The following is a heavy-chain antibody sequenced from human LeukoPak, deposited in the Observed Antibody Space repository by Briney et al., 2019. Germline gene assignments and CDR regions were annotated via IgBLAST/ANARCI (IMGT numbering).Heavy chain of an antibody. CDR2: ISAGGGST. Sequence: GGSLRLSCAASGFTFSSYAMSWVRQAPGKGLEWVSGISAGGGSTYYADSVKGRFTISRDNSKNTLCLQMNSLRAEDTAVYYCARYSYGFYWGQGTLVTVSS. CDR3: ARYSYGFY. V-gene: IGHV3-23*01. D-gene: IGHD5-18*01. J-gene: IGHJ4*02. CDR1: GFTFSSYA.